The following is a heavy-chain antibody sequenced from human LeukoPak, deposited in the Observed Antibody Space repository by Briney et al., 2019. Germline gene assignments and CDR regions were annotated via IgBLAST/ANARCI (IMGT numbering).Heavy chain of an antibody. CDR3: AKDKGRGIAVGCFDY. CDR2: ISGSGGST. D-gene: IGHD6-19*01. V-gene: IGHV3-23*01. Sequence: GGSLRLSCAASGFTFSSYSRSWVRQPPGKGLEWVSAISGSGGSTYYADYVKGRFTISRDNYKNTLYLQMNSLRAEDTAVYYCAKDKGRGIAVGCFDYWGQGTLVTVSS. J-gene: IGHJ4*02. CDR1: GFTFSSYS.